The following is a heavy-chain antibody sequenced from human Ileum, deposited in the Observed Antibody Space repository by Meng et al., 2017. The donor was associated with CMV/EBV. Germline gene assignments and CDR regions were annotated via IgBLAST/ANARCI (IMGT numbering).Heavy chain of an antibody. J-gene: IGHJ5*02. Sequence: GSLRLSCTVSGGFITNYYWSWIRQPPGKGLEWIAYMFYRESAHYNPSLKSRVTISVDTSKNLFSLRLDSVTAADTAVYYCAGTLYPNRYLNLFHPWGQGTLVTVSS. D-gene: IGHD1-14*01. CDR1: GGFITNYY. CDR3: AGTLYPNRYLNLFHP. CDR2: MFYRESA. V-gene: IGHV4-59*01.